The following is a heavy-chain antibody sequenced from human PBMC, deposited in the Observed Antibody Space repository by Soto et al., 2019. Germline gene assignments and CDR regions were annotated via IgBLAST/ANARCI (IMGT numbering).Heavy chain of an antibody. CDR1: SGSISSRSYY. CDR2: ISHSVST. V-gene: IGHV4-39*01. J-gene: IGHJ5*02. CDR3: ARRRGYLNSSFSAWFDP. Sequence: PSETLSLTCTVSSGSISSRSYYWGWIRQSPGKGLEWIGTISHSVSTYYNPSLRSRVTIFADKSKSHFFLRLRSVTAADTAVYYCARRRGYLNSSFSAWFDPWGQGTPVTVSS. D-gene: IGHD1-1*01.